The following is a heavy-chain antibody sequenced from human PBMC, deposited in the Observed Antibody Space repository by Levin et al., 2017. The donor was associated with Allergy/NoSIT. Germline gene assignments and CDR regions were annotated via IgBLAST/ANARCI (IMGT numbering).Heavy chain of an antibody. CDR2: IHYSGNT. CDR3: ARPRSSWPNWYFDL. Sequence: SETLSLTCTVSGGSISTYYWSWIRQPPGKGLEWIGYIHYSGNTNYNPSLKSRVTISVDTSKNQFSLKLSSVTGADTAVYYCARPRSSWPNWYFDLWGRGTLVTVSS. J-gene: IGHJ2*01. D-gene: IGHD6-13*01. V-gene: IGHV4-59*08. CDR1: GGSISTYY.